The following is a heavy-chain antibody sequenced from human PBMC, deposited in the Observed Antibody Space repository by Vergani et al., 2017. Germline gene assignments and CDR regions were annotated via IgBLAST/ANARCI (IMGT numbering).Heavy chain of an antibody. CDR2: IYYSGST. Sequence: QLQLQESGPGLVKPSETLSLTCTVSGGSISSSSYYWGWIRQPPGKGLEWIGSIYYSGSTNYNPSLKSRVTISVDTSKNQFSLKLSSVTAADTAVYYCARSGSYYDYDFWSGYHDYWGQGTLVTVSS. CDR1: GGSISSSSYY. J-gene: IGHJ4*02. V-gene: IGHV4-39*07. CDR3: ARSGSYYDYDFWSGYHDY. D-gene: IGHD3-3*01.